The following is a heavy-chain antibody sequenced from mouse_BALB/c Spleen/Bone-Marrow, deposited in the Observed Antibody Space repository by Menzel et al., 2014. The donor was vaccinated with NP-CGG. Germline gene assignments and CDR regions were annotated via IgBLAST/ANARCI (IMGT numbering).Heavy chain of an antibody. V-gene: IGHV1S81*02. Sequence: QVQLQQPGAELVKPGASVKLSCKASGYTFTSYYMFWVKQRPGQGLEWIGGINPSNGANNFNEKFKSKATLTVDKSSSTAYMQLSSLTSEDSAVYYCSRRGNFDVMDYWGQGTSVTVSS. D-gene: IGHD2-1*01. CDR2: INPSNGAN. J-gene: IGHJ4*01. CDR3: SRRGNFDVMDY. CDR1: GYTFTSYY.